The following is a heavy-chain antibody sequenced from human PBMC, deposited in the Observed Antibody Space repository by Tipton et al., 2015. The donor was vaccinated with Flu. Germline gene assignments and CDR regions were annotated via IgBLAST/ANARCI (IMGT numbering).Heavy chain of an antibody. CDR3: ARHRRSSSRDHYFDY. Sequence: TLSLTCTVSGGSVSSGSYYWSWIRQPPGKGLEWIGYIYYSGSTNYNPSLKSRVTISVDTSKNQFSLKLSSVTAADTAVYYCARHRRSSSRDHYFDYWGQGTLVTVSS. CDR2: IYYSGST. J-gene: IGHJ4*02. V-gene: IGHV4-61*01. CDR1: GGSVSSGSYY. D-gene: IGHD6-6*01.